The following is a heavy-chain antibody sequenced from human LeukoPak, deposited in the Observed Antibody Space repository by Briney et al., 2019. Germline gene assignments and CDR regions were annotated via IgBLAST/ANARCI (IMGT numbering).Heavy chain of an antibody. CDR3: AKEEVPNDY. J-gene: IGHJ4*02. V-gene: IGHV3-23*01. CDR1: GFTLDNTA. Sequence: GGSLRLSCAVSGFTLDNTAMCWVRQAPGKGLEWISGISRMGFTTYYADSVNGRFTISRDTSKNTLYLQMDTLRPEDTALYYRAKEEVPNDYWGQGTLVTVSS. CDR2: ISRMGFTT.